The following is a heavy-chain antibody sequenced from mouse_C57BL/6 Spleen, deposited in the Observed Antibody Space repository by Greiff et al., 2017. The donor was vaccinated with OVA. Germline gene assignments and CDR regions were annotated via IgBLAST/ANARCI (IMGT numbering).Heavy chain of an antibody. J-gene: IGHJ4*01. CDR3: ARHSLGDYAMDY. Sequence: VKLVESGPGLVAPSQSLSITCTVSGFSLTSYGVHWVRQPPGKGLEWLVVIWSDGSTTYNSALKSRLSISKDNSKSQVFLKMNSRQTDDTAMYYCARHSLGDYAMDYWGQGTSVTVSS. CDR1: GFSLTSYG. D-gene: IGHD3-1*01. CDR2: IWSDGST. V-gene: IGHV2-6-1*01.